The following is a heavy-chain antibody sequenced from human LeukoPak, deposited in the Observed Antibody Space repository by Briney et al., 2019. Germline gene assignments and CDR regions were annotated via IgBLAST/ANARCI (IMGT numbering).Heavy chain of an antibody. CDR3: ARDSSWSGPGYYYYYMDV. V-gene: IGHV4-59*01. D-gene: IGHD3-3*01. CDR2: IYYSEST. J-gene: IGHJ6*03. Sequence: PSETLSLTCTVSGVSISSYSWSWIRQPPGNGLEWIGYIYYSESTNYNPSLKSRVTISVDTSKNQFSLKLSSVTAADTAVYYCARDSSWSGPGYYYYYMDVWGKGTTVTVSS. CDR1: GVSISSYS.